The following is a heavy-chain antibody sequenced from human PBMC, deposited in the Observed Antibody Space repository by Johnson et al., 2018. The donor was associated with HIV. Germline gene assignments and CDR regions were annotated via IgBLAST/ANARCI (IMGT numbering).Heavy chain of an antibody. CDR2: IEMIRVTT. Sequence: VQLVESGGGVVRPGGSLRLSCAASGFTFSSYGMHWVRQAPGKGLEWVAFIEMIRVTTYCAESVKGRFIISRDSSKNTLYLQMNSLRAEDTALYYCARANSYGDYRAKAFDIWGQGTMVTVSS. CDR1: GFTFSSYG. J-gene: IGHJ3*02. D-gene: IGHD4-17*01. CDR3: ARANSYGDYRAKAFDI. V-gene: IGHV3-30*02.